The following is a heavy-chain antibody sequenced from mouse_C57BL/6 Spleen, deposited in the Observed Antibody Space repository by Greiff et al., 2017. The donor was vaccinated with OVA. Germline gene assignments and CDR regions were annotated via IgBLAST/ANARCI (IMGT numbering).Heavy chain of an antibody. V-gene: IGHV5-4*01. CDR3: ARERPGTGAMDY. D-gene: IGHD4-1*01. J-gene: IGHJ4*01. Sequence: EVKLMESGGGLVKPGGSLKLSCAASGFTFSSYAMSWVRQTPEKRLEWVATISDGGSYTYYPDNVKGRFTISRDNAKNNLYLQMSHLKSEDTAMYYCARERPGTGAMDYWGQGTSVTVSS. CDR1: GFTFSSYA. CDR2: ISDGGSYT.